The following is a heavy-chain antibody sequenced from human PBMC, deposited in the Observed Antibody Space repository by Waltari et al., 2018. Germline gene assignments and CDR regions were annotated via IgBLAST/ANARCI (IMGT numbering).Heavy chain of an antibody. CDR2: SFPIFGPA. Sequence: QVQLVQSGAEVKKPGSSVKVSCKASGGTFSSYASSWVRQDPGQGLEWIGGSFPIFGPAYPVKNPPGTVTITEDESTSTAYTELSSLSSAYTAVHLCARAGTIAVAGTWAYVVDAFDICGQWTLVTVSS. V-gene: IGHV1-69*13. J-gene: IGHJ3*02. CDR3: ARAGTIAVAGTWAYVVDAFDI. CDR1: GGTFSSYA. D-gene: IGHD6-19*01.